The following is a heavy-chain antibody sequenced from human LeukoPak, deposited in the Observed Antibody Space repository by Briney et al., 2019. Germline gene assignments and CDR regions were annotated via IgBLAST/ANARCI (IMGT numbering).Heavy chain of an antibody. Sequence: RGSLRLSCAASGFTFSSYAMSWVRQAPGKGLEWVSAISGSGGSTYYADSVKGRFTISRDNSKNTLYLQMNSLRAEDTAVYYCAKDFFRTNYDILTGPFDYWGQGTLVTVSS. J-gene: IGHJ4*02. CDR1: GFTFSSYA. CDR2: ISGSGGST. CDR3: AKDFFRTNYDILTGPFDY. V-gene: IGHV3-23*01. D-gene: IGHD3-9*01.